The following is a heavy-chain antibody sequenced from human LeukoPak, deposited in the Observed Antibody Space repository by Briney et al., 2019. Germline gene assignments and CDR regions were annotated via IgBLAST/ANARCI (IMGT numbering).Heavy chain of an antibody. V-gene: IGHV4-59*01. D-gene: IGHD1-14*01. CDR2: IYYSGST. J-gene: IGHJ3*02. CDR1: GGSISSYY. CDR3: ARKRRTGSRPDAFDI. Sequence: SETLSLTCTVSGGSISSYYWSWIRQPPGKGLEWIGYIYYSGSTYYNPSLKSRVTISVDTSKNQFSLKLSSVTAADTAVYYCARKRRTGSRPDAFDIWGQGTMVTVSS.